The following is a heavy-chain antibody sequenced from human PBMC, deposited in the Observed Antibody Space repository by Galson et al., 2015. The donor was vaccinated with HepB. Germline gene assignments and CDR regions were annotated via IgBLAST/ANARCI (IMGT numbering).Heavy chain of an antibody. J-gene: IGHJ4*02. Sequence: SLRLSCAASGFTFSGYSMNWVRQAPGKGLEWVGRIKSKTDGGTTDYAAPVKGRFTISRDDSKNTLYLQMNSLKTEDTAVYYCTTDCTNGVCSQPSIDYWGQGTLVTVSS. CDR3: TTDCTNGVCSQPSIDY. CDR2: IKSKTDGGTT. CDR1: GFTFSGYS. D-gene: IGHD2-8*01. V-gene: IGHV3-15*01.